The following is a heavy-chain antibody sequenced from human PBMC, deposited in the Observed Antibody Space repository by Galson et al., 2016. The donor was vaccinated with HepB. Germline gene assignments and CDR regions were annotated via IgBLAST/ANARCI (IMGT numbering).Heavy chain of an antibody. CDR3: AQSTLKSPYTSSWYYFHY. V-gene: IGHV3-23*01. CDR2: IRGRGGST. Sequence: SLRLSCAASGFIFSDNTMSWVRQAPGKGLEWVSAIRGRGGSTYYADSVKGRFTISRDNSEDTLYLQMSSLRAEDAAVYCCAQSTLKSPYTSSWYYFHYWGQGTLVTVSS. CDR1: GFIFSDNT. D-gene: IGHD2-2*02. J-gene: IGHJ4*02.